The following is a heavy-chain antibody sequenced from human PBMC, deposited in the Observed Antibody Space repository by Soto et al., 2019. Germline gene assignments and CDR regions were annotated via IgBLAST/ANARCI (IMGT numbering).Heavy chain of an antibody. CDR1: GCTFTSYD. V-gene: IGHV1-8*01. Sequence: QVQLVQSGAEVKKPGASVKVSCKASGCTFTSYDINRLRQYTGPGLEWMGWMNPNSGNTGYAQKFQGRVTIPRNTSISPAYMALRSLRSEATAVASCATRGGTVAAASDYWRQGTLASASS. CDR2: MNPNSGNT. D-gene: IGHD6-13*01. CDR3: ATRGGTVAAASDY. J-gene: IGHJ4*02.